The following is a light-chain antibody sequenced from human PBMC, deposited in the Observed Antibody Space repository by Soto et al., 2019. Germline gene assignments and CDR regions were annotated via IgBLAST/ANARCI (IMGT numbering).Light chain of an antibody. CDR3: SSYTSSSTVV. CDR2: EVS. J-gene: IGLJ3*02. V-gene: IGLV2-14*01. Sequence: QSALTQPASVSGSPGQSITISCTGTSSDVGAYNYVSWYQQHPGKAPKLMIYEVSNRPSGVSNRFSGSKSGNTASLTISGLQAEDEADYYCSSYTSSSTVVFGGGTKLNVL. CDR1: SSDVGAYNY.